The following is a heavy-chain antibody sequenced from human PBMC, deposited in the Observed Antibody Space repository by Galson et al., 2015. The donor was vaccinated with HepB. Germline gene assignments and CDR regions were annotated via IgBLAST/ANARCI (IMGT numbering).Heavy chain of an antibody. CDR3: AHTLVTIFGAKIYYFDY. Sequence: PALVKPTQTLTLTCTFSGFSLSTSGVGVGWIRQPPGKALEWLALIYWDDDKRYSPSLKSRLTITKDTSKNQVVLTMTNMDPVDTATYYCAHTLVTIFGAKIYYFDYWGQGTLVTVSS. CDR2: IYWDDDK. CDR1: GFSLSTSGVG. J-gene: IGHJ4*02. V-gene: IGHV2-5*02. D-gene: IGHD3-3*01.